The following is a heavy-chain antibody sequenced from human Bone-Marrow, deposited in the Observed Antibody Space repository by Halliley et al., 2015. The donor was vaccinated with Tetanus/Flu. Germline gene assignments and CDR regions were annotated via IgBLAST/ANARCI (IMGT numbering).Heavy chain of an antibody. Sequence: QVQLVQSGAEVKKPGASVKVSCKTSGYTFTNYAIHWVRQAPGQSLEWMGWINAANGHTKYSQNFQGRVTISRDTSASTAYMELSSLTSEDAAVYYCARVDDCTASPCYGDYHYFGLDVWGQGTAVTVSS. CDR2: INAANGHT. CDR3: ARVDDCTASPCYGDYHYFGLDV. J-gene: IGHJ6*02. CDR1: GYTFTNYA. D-gene: IGHD2-2*01. V-gene: IGHV1-3*01.